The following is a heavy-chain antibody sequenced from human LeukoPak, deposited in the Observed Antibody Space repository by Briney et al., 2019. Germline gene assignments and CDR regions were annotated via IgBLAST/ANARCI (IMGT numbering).Heavy chain of an antibody. CDR3: AREKLDS. D-gene: IGHD5-24*01. CDR2: VSYEGTIK. J-gene: IGHJ4*02. V-gene: IGHV3-30*03. Sequence: GGSLRLSCAASGFTFSSYSMNWVRQAPGKGLEWVAVVSYEGTIKYYSDSAKGRFTISRDNSNSLISLQMNNLTTEDTAAYYCAREKLDSWGQGTLVTVSP. CDR1: GFTFSSYS.